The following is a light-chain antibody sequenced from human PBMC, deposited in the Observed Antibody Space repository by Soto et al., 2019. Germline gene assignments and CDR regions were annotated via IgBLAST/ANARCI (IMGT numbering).Light chain of an antibody. CDR2: GAS. Sequence: EIVLTQSPGTLSLSPGERATLSCRASQSVSSSYLAWYQQKPGQAPRLLIYGASSRATGIPDRFSGSGSGTDFTLTISRLEPEDFAVYYCHHYHDWPPYNFGQGTKLEIK. J-gene: IGKJ2*01. V-gene: IGKV3-20*01. CDR3: HHYHDWPPYN. CDR1: QSVSSSY.